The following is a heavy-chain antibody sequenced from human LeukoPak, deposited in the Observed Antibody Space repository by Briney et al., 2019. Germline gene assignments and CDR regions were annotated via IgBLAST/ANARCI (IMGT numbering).Heavy chain of an antibody. Sequence: PSETLSLTCTVSGGSISSYYWSWIRQPPGKGLEWIGYIYYSGSTNYNPSLKSRVTISVDTSKNQFSLKLSPVTAADTAVYYCARRGSSWDDASDIWGQGTMVTVSS. CDR2: IYYSGST. V-gene: IGHV4-59*08. CDR3: ARRGSSWDDASDI. J-gene: IGHJ3*02. CDR1: GGSISSYY. D-gene: IGHD2-15*01.